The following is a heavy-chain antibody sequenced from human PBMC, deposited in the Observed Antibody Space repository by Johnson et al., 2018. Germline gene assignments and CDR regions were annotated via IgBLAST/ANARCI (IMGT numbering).Heavy chain of an antibody. Sequence: QVQLVQSGAEVMKPGDSVKVSCKASGYIFTSYFMHWVRQAPGQGLEWMGLINPSSGSASYAENFHGRLTMTRDTSTSTAYMELSRLKSQDTAVYYCATRGYYDGSGEDYYMDGWGKWTAVSVSS. V-gene: IGHV1-46*01. CDR3: ATRGYYDGSGEDYYMDG. CDR1: GYIFTSYF. J-gene: IGHJ6*03. D-gene: IGHD3-10*01. CDR2: INPSSGSA.